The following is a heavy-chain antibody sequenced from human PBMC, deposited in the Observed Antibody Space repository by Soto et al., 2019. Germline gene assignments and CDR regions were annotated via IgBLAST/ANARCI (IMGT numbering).Heavy chain of an antibody. CDR3: ARDQDDYDSSSGHHDAFDI. D-gene: IGHD3-22*01. J-gene: IGHJ3*02. CDR2: IYYSGST. Sequence: SETLSLTCTVSGGSISSYYWSWIRQPPGKGLEWIGYIYYSGSTNYNPSLKSRVTISVDTSKNQFSLKLSSVTAADTAVYYCARDQDDYDSSSGHHDAFDIWGQGTMDTFSS. CDR1: GGSISSYY. V-gene: IGHV4-59*01.